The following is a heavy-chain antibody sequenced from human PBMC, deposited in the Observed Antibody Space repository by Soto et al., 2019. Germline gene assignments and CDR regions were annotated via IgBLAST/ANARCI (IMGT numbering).Heavy chain of an antibody. J-gene: IGHJ4*02. Sequence: EVQLLESGGGWVQTGWSLRLSCAASGFTCSSYAMNWVRQAPGKWLGWVSVISGSGGSTYYADSVKGRFTTSRDNSKNRLYLQMISVRADDTAVYYCASRSSGWYGYYWGQGTLVTVSS. D-gene: IGHD6-19*01. CDR1: GFTCSSYA. V-gene: IGHV3-23*01. CDR2: ISGSGGST. CDR3: ASRSSGWYGYY.